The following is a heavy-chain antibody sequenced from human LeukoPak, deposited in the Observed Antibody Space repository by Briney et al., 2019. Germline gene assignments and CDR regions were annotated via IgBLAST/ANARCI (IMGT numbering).Heavy chain of an antibody. Sequence: GGSLRLSCAASGFTFSSYGMHWVRQAPGKGLEWVAVIWYDGSNKYYADSVKGRFTISRDNSKNTLYLQMNSLRAEDTAVYYCAKVLDSYYDFWSGGDYYYMDVWGKGTTVTVSS. J-gene: IGHJ6*03. D-gene: IGHD3-3*01. CDR2: IWYDGSNK. CDR3: AKVLDSYYDFWSGGDYYYMDV. V-gene: IGHV3-33*06. CDR1: GFTFSSYG.